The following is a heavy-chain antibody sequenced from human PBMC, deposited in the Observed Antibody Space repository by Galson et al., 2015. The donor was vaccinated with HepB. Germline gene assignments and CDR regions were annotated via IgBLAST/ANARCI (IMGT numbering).Heavy chain of an antibody. J-gene: IGHJ4*02. CDR2: ISSSSSYI. CDR1: GFTFSSYS. D-gene: IGHD3-10*01. CDR3: ASGPYFGPFDY. Sequence: SLRLSCAASGFTFSSYSMNWVRQAPGKGLEWVSSISSSSSYIYYADSVKGRFTISRDNAKNSLYLQMNSLRAEDTAVYYCASGPYFGPFDYWGQGTLVTVSS. V-gene: IGHV3-21*01.